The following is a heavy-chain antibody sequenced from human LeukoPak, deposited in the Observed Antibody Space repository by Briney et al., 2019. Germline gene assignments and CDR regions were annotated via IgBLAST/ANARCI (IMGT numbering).Heavy chain of an antibody. CDR2: MNPNSGNT. Sequence: GASVKVSCKASGYTFTSYDINWVRQAPGQGLEWMGWMNPNSGNTGYAQKFQGRVTITRNTSISTAYMELSSLRSEDTAVYYCATHSGSYLFDYWGQGTLVTVSS. V-gene: IGHV1-8*03. D-gene: IGHD1-26*01. J-gene: IGHJ4*02. CDR3: ATHSGSYLFDY. CDR1: GYTFTSYD.